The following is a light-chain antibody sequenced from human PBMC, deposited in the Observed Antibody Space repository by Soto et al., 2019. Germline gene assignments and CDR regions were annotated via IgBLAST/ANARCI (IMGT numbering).Light chain of an antibody. Sequence: QAVVTQEPSLTVSPGGTVTLTCASSTGAVTSGFYPNWFQQKPGQAPRPLIYSTSNKHSWTPARFSGSLLGGKAALTLSGVQAEDEAEYYCLLYCGGAQVVFGGGTKLTVL. CDR3: LLYCGGAQVV. J-gene: IGLJ2*01. V-gene: IGLV7-43*01. CDR1: TGAVTSGFY. CDR2: STS.